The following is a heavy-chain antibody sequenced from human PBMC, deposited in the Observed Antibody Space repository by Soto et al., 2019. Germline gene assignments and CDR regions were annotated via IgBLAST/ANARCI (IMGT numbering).Heavy chain of an antibody. CDR2: INPIVSMS. CDR3: AASYGSGYRAFDY. Sequence: QVQLVQSGTEAKKPGSSVKVSGKASGDTFSFYTINWVRQAPGLGLEWVGRINPIVSMSNYAQKFQGRVSMTADKSTSTAYMELRSLRSDDTAMYFCAASYGSGYRAFDYWGQGALVIVSS. V-gene: IGHV1-69*02. CDR1: GDTFSFYT. D-gene: IGHD3-10*01. J-gene: IGHJ4*02.